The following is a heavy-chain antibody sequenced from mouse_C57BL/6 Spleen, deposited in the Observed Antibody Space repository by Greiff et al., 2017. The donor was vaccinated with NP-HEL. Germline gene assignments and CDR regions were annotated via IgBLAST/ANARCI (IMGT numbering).Heavy chain of an antibody. Sequence: VQLQQPGAELVKPGASVKLSCKASGYTFTSYWMQWVKQRPGQGLEWIGEIDPSDSYTNYNQKFKGKATLTVDTSSSTAYMQLSSLTSEDSAVYYCARRSRGLYYDYDWFAYWGQGTLVTVSA. CDR1: GYTFTSYW. D-gene: IGHD2-4*01. CDR3: ARRSRGLYYDYDWFAY. J-gene: IGHJ3*01. V-gene: IGHV1-50*01. CDR2: IDPSDSYT.